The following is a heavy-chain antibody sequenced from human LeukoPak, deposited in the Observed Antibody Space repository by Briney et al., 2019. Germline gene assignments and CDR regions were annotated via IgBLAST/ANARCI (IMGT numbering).Heavy chain of an antibody. V-gene: IGHV1-8*01. Sequence: GASVKVSCKASGYTFTSYDINWVRQATGQGLEWMGWMNPNSGNTGYAQKFQGRVTMTRNTSTSTVYMELSSLRSEDTAVYYCARVRHSYGPDAFDIWGQGTMVTVSS. D-gene: IGHD5-18*01. J-gene: IGHJ3*02. CDR1: GYTFTSYD. CDR3: ARVRHSYGPDAFDI. CDR2: MNPNSGNT.